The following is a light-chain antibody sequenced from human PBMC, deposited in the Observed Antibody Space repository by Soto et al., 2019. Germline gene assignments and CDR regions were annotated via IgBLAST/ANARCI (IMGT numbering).Light chain of an antibody. CDR3: LQDYNYPWT. CDR1: QGIRND. Sequence: AIQMTQSPSSLSAAVGDRVTITCRASQGIRNDLGWYQQKPGKAPKLLIYAASSLQSGVPSRFSGSGSGTDFTLTISSLQPEDFATYYFLQDYNYPWTFGQGTKVQIK. V-gene: IGKV1-6*01. J-gene: IGKJ1*01. CDR2: AAS.